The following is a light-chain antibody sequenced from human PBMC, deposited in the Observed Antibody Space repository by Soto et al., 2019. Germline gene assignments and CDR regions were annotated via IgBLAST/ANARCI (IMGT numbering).Light chain of an antibody. CDR1: SSDVGGYNY. CDR2: DVS. V-gene: IGLV2-14*01. J-gene: IGLJ1*01. Sequence: APTPPASVSGAPGQSIPLSCPGTSSDVGGYNYVAWYQQHPGKAPKLLIYDVSNRPSGVSNRFSGSKSGNTASLTISGLQAEDEADYYCSSYTSSSRYVFGTGTKVTVL. CDR3: SSYTSSSRYV.